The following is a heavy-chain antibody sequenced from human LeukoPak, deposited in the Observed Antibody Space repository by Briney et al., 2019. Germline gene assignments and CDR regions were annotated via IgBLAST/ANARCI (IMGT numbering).Heavy chain of an antibody. D-gene: IGHD5-24*01. CDR1: GYTFTGYY. V-gene: IGHV1-2*02. CDR2: INPNSGGT. CDR3: ARDRRDGYLFDY. Sequence: ASVKVSCKASGYTFTGYYMHWVRQAPGQGLEWMGWINPNSGGTNYAQKFQGRVTMTRDTSISTAYMELSRLRSDDTAVYYCARDRRDGYLFDYWAQGTLGTVSS. J-gene: IGHJ4*02.